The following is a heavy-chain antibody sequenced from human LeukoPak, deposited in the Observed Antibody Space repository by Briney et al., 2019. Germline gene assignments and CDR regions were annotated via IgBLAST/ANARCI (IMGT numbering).Heavy chain of an antibody. J-gene: IGHJ4*02. CDR1: GFTFSSYW. Sequence: PGGSLRLSCAASGFTFSSYWMSWVRQAPGKGLEWVANIKQDGSEKYYVDSVKGRFTISRDNAKNSLYLQMNSLRAEDTAVYYCARARFVVVPAGKFNDYWGQGTLVPVSS. D-gene: IGHD2-2*01. CDR3: ARARFVVVPAGKFNDY. CDR2: IKQDGSEK. V-gene: IGHV3-7*01.